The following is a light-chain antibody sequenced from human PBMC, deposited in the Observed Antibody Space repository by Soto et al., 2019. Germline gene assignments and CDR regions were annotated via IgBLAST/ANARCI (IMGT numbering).Light chain of an antibody. Sequence: EIVMTQSPATLSVSPGERATLSCRASQSVSGNLAWYQQKPGQAPRLLIYGASTRATGIPARFSGSGSGTEFTLTISSLQSEDFAVYYCQQYNSSPLTFGQGTKVEIK. CDR3: QQYNSSPLT. CDR2: GAS. V-gene: IGKV3-15*01. J-gene: IGKJ1*01. CDR1: QSVSGN.